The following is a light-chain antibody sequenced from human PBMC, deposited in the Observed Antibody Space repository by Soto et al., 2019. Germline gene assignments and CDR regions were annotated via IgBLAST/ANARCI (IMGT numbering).Light chain of an antibody. CDR1: QSISSW. Sequence: DIQMTQSPSTLYASVGDRVTITCRASQSISSWLAWYQQKPGKAPKLLIYDASSLESGVPSRFSGSGSGTEFTLTISSLQPDDFATYYCQQYNSYSGFGPGTKVDIK. V-gene: IGKV1-5*01. CDR3: QQYNSYSG. J-gene: IGKJ3*01. CDR2: DAS.